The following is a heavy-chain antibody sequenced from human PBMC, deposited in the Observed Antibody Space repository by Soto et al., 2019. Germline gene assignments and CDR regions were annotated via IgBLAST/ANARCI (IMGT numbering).Heavy chain of an antibody. CDR1: GFTFSSYA. V-gene: IGHV3-30-3*01. J-gene: IGHJ4*02. CDR2: ISYDGSNK. D-gene: IGHD6-6*01. Sequence: QVQLVESGGGVVQPGRSLRLSCAASGFTFSSYAMHWVRQAPGKGLEWVAVISYDGSNKYYADSVKGRFTISRDNSKNTLYLQMNSLRAEDTAVYYCARETTGPLVFFDYWGQGTLVTVSS. CDR3: ARETTGPLVFFDY.